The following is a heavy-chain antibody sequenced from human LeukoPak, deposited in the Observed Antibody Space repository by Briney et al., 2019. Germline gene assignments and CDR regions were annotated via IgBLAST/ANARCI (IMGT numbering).Heavy chain of an antibody. CDR2: IHRSGTPT. CDR1: GFAFSSYS. J-gene: IGHJ6*03. Sequence: PGGSLRLSCGASGFAFSSYSMNWVRQAPGKGLECISYIHRSGTPTYYSDSVKGRFTISRDNAKNTLYLQMTGLRVDDTAVYYCARDYGDYLDYYYYYMDVWGKGTTVTVSS. CDR3: ARDYGDYLDYYYYYMDV. V-gene: IGHV3-48*04. D-gene: IGHD4-17*01.